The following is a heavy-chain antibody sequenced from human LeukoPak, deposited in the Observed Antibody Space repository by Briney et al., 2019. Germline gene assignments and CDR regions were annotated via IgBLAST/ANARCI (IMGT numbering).Heavy chain of an antibody. CDR2: IASDSSIK. D-gene: IGHD1-26*01. CDR3: AKEGEEGATPFDY. Sequence: GGSLRLSCAASGFSFSSYSMHWVRQAPGKGLEWMAVIASDSSIKYYTDSVKGRFTISRDNSKDTVYLQMNSLRAEDTAIYYCAKEGEEGATPFDYWGQGSLVTVSS. V-gene: IGHV3-30*04. CDR1: GFSFSSYS. J-gene: IGHJ4*02.